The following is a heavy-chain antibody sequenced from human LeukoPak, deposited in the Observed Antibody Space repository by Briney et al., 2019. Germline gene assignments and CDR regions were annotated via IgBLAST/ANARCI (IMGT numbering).Heavy chain of an antibody. CDR1: GGSISSYY. D-gene: IGHD3-3*01. Sequence: SETLSLTCTVSGGSISSYYWSWIRQPPGKGLEWIGYINYSGSTNYNPSLRSRVTISVDTSKNQSSLKLSSVTAADTAVYYCARVVEDYDFWSGYYPPGYMDVWGKGTTVTVSS. CDR3: ARVVEDYDFWSGYYPPGYMDV. J-gene: IGHJ6*03. CDR2: INYSGST. V-gene: IGHV4-59*01.